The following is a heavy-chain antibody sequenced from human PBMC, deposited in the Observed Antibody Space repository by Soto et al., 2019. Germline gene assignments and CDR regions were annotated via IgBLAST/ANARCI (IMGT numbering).Heavy chain of an antibody. CDR1: GYTFSNFG. CDR3: ARFGRGFSSAFDFDY. D-gene: IGHD5-18*01. V-gene: IGHV1-18*01. CDR2: ITAYNGNT. J-gene: IGHJ4*02. Sequence: VQLVQSGAEVKKPGASVKVSCKASGYTFSNFGISWVRLAPGQGLEWMGWITAYNGNTHYAQNFQARVTMTTDTSTSTAYMDLRSLRSDDTAIYFCARFGRGFSSAFDFDYWGQGTLVTVSS.